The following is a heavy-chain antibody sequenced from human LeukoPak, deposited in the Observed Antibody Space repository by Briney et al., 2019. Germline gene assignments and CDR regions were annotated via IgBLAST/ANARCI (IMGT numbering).Heavy chain of an antibody. CDR2: ISSSGSTI. CDR3: ARDKGSKWLQYDY. D-gene: IGHD5-24*01. Sequence: GGSLRLSCAASGFTFSDYYKSWIRQAPGKGLEWVSYISSSGSTIYYADSVKGRFTISRDNAKNSLYLQMNSLRAEDTAVYYCARDKGSKWLQYDYWGQGTLVTVSS. CDR1: GFTFSDYY. J-gene: IGHJ4*02. V-gene: IGHV3-11*01.